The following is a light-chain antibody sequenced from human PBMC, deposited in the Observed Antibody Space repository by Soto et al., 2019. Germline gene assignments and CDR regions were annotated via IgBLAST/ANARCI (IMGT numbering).Light chain of an antibody. V-gene: IGKV3-11*01. CDR3: QQYNNWPPWT. CDR2: DAS. J-gene: IGKJ1*01. Sequence: IVLAQSPGPLFLSPGERATLSCRAVQSVSSNYLAWYQQKPGQAPRLLIYDASKRASGIPARFSGSGSGTDFTLTISSLEPEDFAVYYCQQYNNWPPWTFGQGTKVDIK. CDR1: QSVSSNY.